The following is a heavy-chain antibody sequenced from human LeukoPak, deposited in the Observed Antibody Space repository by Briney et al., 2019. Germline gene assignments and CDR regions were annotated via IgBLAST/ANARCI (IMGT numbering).Heavy chain of an antibody. CDR2: ISSSGSTI. J-gene: IGHJ3*02. V-gene: IGHV3-48*03. CDR1: GFTFSSYE. Sequence: GGSLRLSCAASGFTFSSYEMNWVRQAPGKGLEWVSYISSSGSTIYYADSVKGRFTISRDNVKNSLYLQMNSLRAEDAAVYYCARDPPGVRAFDIWGQGTMVTVSS. CDR3: ARDPPGVRAFDI. D-gene: IGHD3-10*01.